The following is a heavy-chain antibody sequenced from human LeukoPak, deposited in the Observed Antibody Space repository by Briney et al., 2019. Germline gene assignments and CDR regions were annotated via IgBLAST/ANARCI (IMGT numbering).Heavy chain of an antibody. Sequence: GGSLRLSCAASGFTVSGYYMSWVRQAPGKGLEWVSSISSSSSYIYYADSVKGRFTISRDNAKNSLYLQMNSLRAEDTAVYYCARGDCSSTSCRPYYFDYWGQGTLVTVSS. CDR3: ARGDCSSTSCRPYYFDY. D-gene: IGHD2-2*01. J-gene: IGHJ4*02. CDR1: GFTVSGYY. V-gene: IGHV3-21*01. CDR2: ISSSSSYI.